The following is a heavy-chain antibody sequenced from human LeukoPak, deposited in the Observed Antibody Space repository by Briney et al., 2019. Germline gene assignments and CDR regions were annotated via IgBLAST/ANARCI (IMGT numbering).Heavy chain of an antibody. CDR2: IYHAGST. D-gene: IGHD1-26*01. Sequence: SQTLSLTCDVSGSSISSVLYSWSWIRQPLGKGLEWIGYIYHAGSTYYNPSLKSRVTISVDTSKNQLSLKLSSVTAADTAVYYCARPLTRGGTYYVWGQGTLVTVSS. CDR3: ARPLTRGGTYYV. CDR1: GSSISSVLYS. J-gene: IGHJ4*02. V-gene: IGHV4-30-2*03.